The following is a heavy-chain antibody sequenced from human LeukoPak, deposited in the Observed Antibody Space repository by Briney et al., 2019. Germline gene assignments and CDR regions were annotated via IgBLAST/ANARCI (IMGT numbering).Heavy chain of an antibody. Sequence: GGSLRLSCAASGFXFSSYGIHWVRQAPGKGLEWVAVIWYDGSNKYYADSVKGRFTISRDNSKNTLYLQMNSLRAEDTAVYYCARDFRYTPDYWGQGTLVTVSS. CDR1: GFXFSSYG. J-gene: IGHJ4*02. CDR2: IWYDGSNK. D-gene: IGHD5-18*01. CDR3: ARDFRYTPDY. V-gene: IGHV3-33*01.